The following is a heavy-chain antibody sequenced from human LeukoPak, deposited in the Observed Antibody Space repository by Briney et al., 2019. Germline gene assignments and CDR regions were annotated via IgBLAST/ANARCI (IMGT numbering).Heavy chain of an antibody. Sequence: PGGSLRLSCAASGLTFSGYSTNWVRQAPGKGLEWVSYITSSSSAIYYTDSVKGRFPISRDNATNSLYLQVNKLSAEDQVVYYCAKDREHQHFGYWGQRTLVTVSS. CDR1: GLTFSGYS. CDR3: AKDREHQHFGY. V-gene: IGHV3-48*01. D-gene: IGHD2-2*01. J-gene: IGHJ4*01. CDR2: ITSSSSAI.